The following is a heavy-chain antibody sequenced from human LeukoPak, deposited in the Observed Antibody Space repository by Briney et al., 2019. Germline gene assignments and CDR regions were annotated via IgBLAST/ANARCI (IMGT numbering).Heavy chain of an antibody. D-gene: IGHD3-10*01. Sequence: SETLSLTCTVSGGSLSSYYWSWIRQPAGKGLEWIGRINTSGSTNYNPSLKSRVTMSVDTSKNQFSLKLSSVTAADTAVYYCAREDGLGSYYNGFDYWGQGTLVTVSS. CDR1: GGSLSSYY. J-gene: IGHJ4*02. CDR3: AREDGLGSYYNGFDY. CDR2: INTSGST. V-gene: IGHV4-4*07.